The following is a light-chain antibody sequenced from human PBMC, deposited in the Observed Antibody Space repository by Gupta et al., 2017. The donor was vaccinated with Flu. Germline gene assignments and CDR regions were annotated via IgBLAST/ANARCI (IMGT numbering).Light chain of an antibody. V-gene: IGLV4-69*01. J-gene: IGLJ3*02. CDR1: SGHSSYA. CDR2: LNSDGSH. Sequence: QLVLTQSPSASASLGASVKLTCTLSSGHSSYAIAWHQQQPEKGPRYLMKLNSDGSHSKGDGIPDPFSGSSSGADRYPTISSLKAEDEADYYCQTWGTGILVFGGGTKLTVL. CDR3: QTWGTGILV.